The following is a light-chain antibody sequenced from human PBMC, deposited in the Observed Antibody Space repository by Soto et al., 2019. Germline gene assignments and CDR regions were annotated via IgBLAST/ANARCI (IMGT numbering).Light chain of an antibody. V-gene: IGLV2-14*01. J-gene: IGLJ1*01. CDR2: EVT. CDR1: SSDIGAYYF. CDR3: SSYTTTNTPYV. Sequence: QPVLTQPASVSGSPGQSITISCTGSSSDIGAYYFVSWYQHHPGEAPKLLLYEVTTRPSGVSSRFSGSKSGNTASLTISGLQADDEATYYCSSYTTTNTPYVFGTGTKLTVL.